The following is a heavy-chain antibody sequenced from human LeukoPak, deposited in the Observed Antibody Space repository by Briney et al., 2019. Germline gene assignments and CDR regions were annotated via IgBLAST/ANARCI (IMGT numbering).Heavy chain of an antibody. CDR3: ATAHGDSVVNAFDI. D-gene: IGHD4-17*01. V-gene: IGHV1-24*01. CDR1: GYTLTVLS. Sequence: GASVKVSCKVSGYTLTVLSMHWVRQAPGKGLEWMGGFDPEDGETIYAQKFQGRVTMTEDTSTDTAYMELSSLRSEDTAVYYCATAHGDSVVNAFDIWGQGTMVTVSS. CDR2: FDPEDGET. J-gene: IGHJ3*02.